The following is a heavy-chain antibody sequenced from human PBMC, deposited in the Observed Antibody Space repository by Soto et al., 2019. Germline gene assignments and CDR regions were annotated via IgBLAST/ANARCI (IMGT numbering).Heavy chain of an antibody. D-gene: IGHD3-16*01. CDR1: AGFLSASY. V-gene: IGHV4-34*01. CDR2: INHVGGT. CDR3: VRIRYQLPSSVLWLDP. J-gene: IGHJ5*02. Sequence: SGTMSLTCSVDAGFLSASYWTWLSPPHRKGLEWIGEINHVGGTNYNPSLKSRVTMSVDTSQNQFSLRLISVTAADTAMYFCVRIRYQLPSSVLWLDPWGQGTPVTVSS.